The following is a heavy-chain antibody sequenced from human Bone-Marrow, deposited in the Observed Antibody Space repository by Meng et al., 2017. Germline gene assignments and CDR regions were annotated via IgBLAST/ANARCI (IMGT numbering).Heavy chain of an antibody. CDR3: ARSDVREYIIGDYYYYYGMDV. Sequence: GESLKISCAASGFTFSSYGMHWVRQAPGKGLEWVAVIWYDGSIKYYTDSVKGRFTISRDNSKNTLYLQMNSLRAEDTAVYYCARSDVREYIIGDYYYYYGMDVWGQGTTVT. CDR2: IWYDGSIK. D-gene: IGHD2/OR15-2a*01. J-gene: IGHJ6*01. CDR1: GFTFSSYG. V-gene: IGHV3-33*01.